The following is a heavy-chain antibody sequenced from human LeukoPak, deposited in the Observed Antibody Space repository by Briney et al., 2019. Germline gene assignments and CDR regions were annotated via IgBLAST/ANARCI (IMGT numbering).Heavy chain of an antibody. CDR1: GGSFSGYY. CDR2: INHSGST. J-gene: IGHJ5*02. V-gene: IGHV4-34*01. Sequence: SETLSLTCAVYGGSFSGYYWSWIRQPPGKGLEWIGEINHSGSTNYNPSLKSRVTISVDTSKNQFSLKLSSVTAADTAVYYCARPGIAAAVAKSWFDPWGQGTLVTVSS. CDR3: ARPGIAAAVAKSWFDP. D-gene: IGHD6-13*01.